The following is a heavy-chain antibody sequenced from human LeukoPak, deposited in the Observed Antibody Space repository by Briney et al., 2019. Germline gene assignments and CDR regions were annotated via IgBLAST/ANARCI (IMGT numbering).Heavy chain of an antibody. CDR2: INPNSGGT. D-gene: IGHD2-15*01. J-gene: IGHJ5*02. V-gene: IGHV1-2*02. Sequence: ASVKVSCKASGYTFTGYYMHWVRQAPGQGLEWMGWINPNSGGTNYAQKFQGRVTMTRDTSISTAYMELSRLRSDDTAAYYCARERCSGGSCFSEGWFDPWGQGTLVTVSS. CDR3: ARERCSGGSCFSEGWFDP. CDR1: GYTFTGYY.